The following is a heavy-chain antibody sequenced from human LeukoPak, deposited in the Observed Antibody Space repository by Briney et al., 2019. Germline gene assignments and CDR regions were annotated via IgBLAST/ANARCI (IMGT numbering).Heavy chain of an antibody. D-gene: IGHD4-11*01. CDR1: GGSFSGYY. CDR3: ARVGMYSNGYYYYMDV. CDR2: INHSGST. J-gene: IGHJ6*03. Sequence: SETLSLTCAVYGGSFSGYYWSWIRQPPGKGLEWIGEINHSGSTNYNPSLKSRVTISVDTSKNQFSLKLSSVTAADTAVYYCARVGMYSNGYYYYMDVWGKGTTVTVSS. V-gene: IGHV4-34*01.